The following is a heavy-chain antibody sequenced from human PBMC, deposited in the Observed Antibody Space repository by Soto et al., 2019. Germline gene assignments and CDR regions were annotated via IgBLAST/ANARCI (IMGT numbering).Heavy chain of an antibody. J-gene: IGHJ5*02. D-gene: IGHD2-21*01. CDR3: ARREIPRAINH. CDR1: GYSISSSNW. Sequence: SETLSLTCAVSGYSISSSNWWGWIRQPPGKGLEWIGYIYYSGTTYYNPSLKSRVTMSVDTSKNQFSLKLTSVTAVDTAVYYCARREIPRAINHCGQRTLATVSS. V-gene: IGHV4-28*01. CDR2: IYYSGTT.